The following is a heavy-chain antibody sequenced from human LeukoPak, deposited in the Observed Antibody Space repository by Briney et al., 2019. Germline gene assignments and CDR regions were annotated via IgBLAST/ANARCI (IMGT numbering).Heavy chain of an antibody. CDR3: SARGAFDI. D-gene: IGHD3-22*01. V-gene: IGHV4-34*01. CDR1: GGSFSAYY. CDR2: INHSGRT. J-gene: IGHJ3*02. Sequence: SETLSLTCGVYGGSFSAYYWSWIRQPPGKGLEWIGDINHSGRTNYNPSLKSRVNISVDTSRNQFSLRLRSVSAADTAVYDGSARGAFDIWGQGTMVTVSS.